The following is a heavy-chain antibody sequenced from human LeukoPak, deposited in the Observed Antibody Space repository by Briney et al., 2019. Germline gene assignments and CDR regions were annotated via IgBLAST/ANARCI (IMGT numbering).Heavy chain of an antibody. CDR3: ARVFCSTTSCFDVAGFDY. V-gene: IGHV4-39*02. D-gene: IGHD2-2*01. CDR1: GGAINSRNQC. CDR2: IYYSGSV. J-gene: IGHJ4*02. Sequence: SETLSLTCTVVGGAINSRNQCRGWIRQSPGKGLESIGSIYYSGSVNDNPSLQSRVTISVDTSRNQFSLKLTSVTAADTAVYYCARVFCSTTSCFDVAGFDYWGQGALVTVSS.